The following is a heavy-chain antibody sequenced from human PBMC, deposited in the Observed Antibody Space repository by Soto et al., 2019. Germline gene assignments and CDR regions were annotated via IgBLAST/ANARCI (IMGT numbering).Heavy chain of an antibody. V-gene: IGHV1-69*02. D-gene: IGHD5-12*01. CDR2: IIPILGIA. Sequence: QVQLVQSGAEVKKPGSSVKVSCKASGGTFSSYTISWVRQAPGQGLEWMGRIIPILGIANYAQKFQGRVTITADKSKRTANMEMSSLMYEDTAVYYCAGVGTGDPYSGYECFDYWGQGTLVTVSS. J-gene: IGHJ4*02. CDR3: AGVGTGDPYSGYECFDY. CDR1: GGTFSSYT.